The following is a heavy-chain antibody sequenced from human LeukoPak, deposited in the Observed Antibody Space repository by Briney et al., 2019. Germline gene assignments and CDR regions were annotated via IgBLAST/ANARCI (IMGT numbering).Heavy chain of an antibody. CDR1: GFSFSGHW. CDR3: AALLGGPHPGY. J-gene: IGHJ4*02. D-gene: IGHD7-27*01. Sequence: GGSLRLSCAASGFSFSGHWMHWARQLPGKGLVWVSRIGPTGSTTSYADSVKGRFTISRDNAKNSLYLQMNSLRAEDTAVYYCAALLGGPHPGYWGQGTLVTVSS. CDR2: IGPTGSTT. V-gene: IGHV3-74*01.